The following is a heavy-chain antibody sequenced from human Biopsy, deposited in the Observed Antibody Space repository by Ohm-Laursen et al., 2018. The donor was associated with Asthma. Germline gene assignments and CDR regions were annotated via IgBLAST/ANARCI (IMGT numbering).Heavy chain of an antibody. CDR3: ARTFHFWSPYHAEHYQL. V-gene: IGHV3-7*01. J-gene: IGHJ1*01. Sequence: SLRLSCAAPGFTFGDYCMSWVRQVPGQGLEWVANIKHDGSGKNHVDSLKGRFTISRDNAKNLLFLQMNSLRAEDTAVYYCARTFHFWSPYHAEHYQLWGQGTLVTVSS. D-gene: IGHD3-3*01. CDR2: IKHDGSGK. CDR1: GFTFGDYC.